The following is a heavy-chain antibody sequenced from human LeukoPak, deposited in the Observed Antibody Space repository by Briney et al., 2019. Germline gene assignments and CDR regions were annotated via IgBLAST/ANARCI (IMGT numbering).Heavy chain of an antibody. V-gene: IGHV1-18*04. CDR3: ARSPFTMVRGPIGYYFDY. CDR1: GYTFTSYG. D-gene: IGHD3-10*01. CDR2: ISAYNGNT. Sequence: GASVKVSCKASGYTFTSYGISWVRQAPGQGLEWIGWISAYNGNTNYAQKLQGRVTMTTDTSTSTAYMELRSLRSDDTAVYYRARSPFTMVRGPIGYYFDYWGQGTLVTVSS. J-gene: IGHJ4*02.